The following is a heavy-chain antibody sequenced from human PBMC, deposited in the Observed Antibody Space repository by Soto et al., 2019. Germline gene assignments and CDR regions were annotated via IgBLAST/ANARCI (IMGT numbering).Heavy chain of an antibody. V-gene: IGHV3-23*01. D-gene: IGHD2-21*02. CDR2: ISGSGGST. CDR1: GFTFSSDA. CDR3: ATDNFDGYLDS. Sequence: GESLRLSCAASGFTFSSDAMSWVRQAPGKGLEWVSAISGSGGSTYYADSVKGRLTISRDNSKNTLYLQMNSLRAEDTAVYYCATDNFDGYLDSCGQGTLVTVSS. J-gene: IGHJ4*02.